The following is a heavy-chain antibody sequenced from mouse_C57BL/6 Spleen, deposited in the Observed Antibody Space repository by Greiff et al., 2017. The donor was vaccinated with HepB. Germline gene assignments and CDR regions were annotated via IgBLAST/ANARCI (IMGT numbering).Heavy chain of an antibody. CDR2: ISSGSSTI. Sequence: DVMLVESGGGLVKPGGSLKLSCAASGFTFSDYGMHWVRQAPEKGLEWVAYISSGSSTIYYADKVKGRFTISRDNAKNTLFLQMTSLRSEDTAMYYCARGATWPYYFDYWGQGTTLTVSS. CDR3: ARGATWPYYFDY. D-gene: IGHD3-1*01. V-gene: IGHV5-17*01. CDR1: GFTFSDYG. J-gene: IGHJ2*01.